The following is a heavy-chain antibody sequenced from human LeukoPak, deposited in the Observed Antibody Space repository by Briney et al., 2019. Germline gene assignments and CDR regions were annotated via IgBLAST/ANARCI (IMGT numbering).Heavy chain of an antibody. CDR2: ISGSGGST. V-gene: IGHV3-23*01. CDR3: AKDLFDSSGYYIDY. CDR1: GFTSSSYA. J-gene: IGHJ4*02. Sequence: PGGSLRLSCAASGFTSSSYAMSWVRQAPGKGLEWVSAISGSGGSTYYADSAKGRFTISRDNSKNTLYLQMNSLGAEDTAVYYCAKDLFDSSGYYIDYWGQGTLVTVSS. D-gene: IGHD3-22*01.